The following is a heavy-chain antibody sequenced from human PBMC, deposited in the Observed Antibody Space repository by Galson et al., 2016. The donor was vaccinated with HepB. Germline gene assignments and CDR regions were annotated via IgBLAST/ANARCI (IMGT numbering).Heavy chain of an antibody. CDR2: IHHTGDT. V-gene: IGHV4-34*01. CDR3: ARGKRPRQWLITKWFDP. J-gene: IGHJ5*02. D-gene: IGHD6-19*01. CDR1: GGSLSINF. Sequence: SETLSLTCSVYGGSLSINFWSWLRQPPGKGLEWIGEIHHTGDTNHNSSLKSRVTMSVDTSKNQLSLKLNSVTAADTAVYYCARGKRPRQWLITKWFDPWGQGTPVTVSP.